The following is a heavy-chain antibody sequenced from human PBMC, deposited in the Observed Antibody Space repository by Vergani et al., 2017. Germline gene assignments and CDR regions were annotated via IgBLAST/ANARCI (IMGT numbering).Heavy chain of an antibody. D-gene: IGHD5-12*01. J-gene: IGHJ6*02. CDR3: AKANPRNSGYDYLYYYHAMDV. Sequence: QLLESGGGLIQPGGSLRLSCAASGFTFNSYAMTWVRQAPGKGLEWVSGINNNGGSTYYADSVKGRLTISRDNSKNTLYLQMTDLRAEDTATYYCAKANPRNSGYDYLYYYHAMDVWGQGTTVTVSS. CDR2: INNNGGST. CDR1: GFTFNSYA. V-gene: IGHV3-23*01.